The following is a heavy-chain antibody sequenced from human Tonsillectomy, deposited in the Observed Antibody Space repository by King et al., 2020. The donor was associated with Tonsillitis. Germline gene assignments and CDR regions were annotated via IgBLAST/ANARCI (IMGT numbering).Heavy chain of an antibody. D-gene: IGHD6-19*01. CDR1: GFTFGDYA. CDR3: TRAHSSGWYTTGY. CDR2: IRSKAYGGTT. V-gene: IGHV3-49*04. Sequence: VQLVESGGGLVQPGRSLRLSCTASGFTFGDYAMSWVRQAPGKGLEWVGFIRSKAYGGTTEDAASVRGRFTISRDDSKSIAYLQMNSLKTEDTAVYYCTRAHSSGWYTTGYWGRGTLVTVSS. J-gene: IGHJ4*02.